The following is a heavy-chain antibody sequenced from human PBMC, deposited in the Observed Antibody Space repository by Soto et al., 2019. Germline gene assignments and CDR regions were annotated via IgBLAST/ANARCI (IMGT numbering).Heavy chain of an antibody. CDR3: AKDPDSLYDSSGYQYFQH. CDR1: GFTFSSYA. J-gene: IGHJ1*01. V-gene: IGHV3-23*01. Sequence: EVQLLESGGGLVQPGGSLRLSCAASGFTFSSYAMSWVRQAPGKGLEWVSAISGSGGSTYYADSVKGRFTISRDNSKNTLYLQMNSLRVEDTAVYYCAKDPDSLYDSSGYQYFQHWGQGTLVTVSS. CDR2: ISGSGGST. D-gene: IGHD3-22*01.